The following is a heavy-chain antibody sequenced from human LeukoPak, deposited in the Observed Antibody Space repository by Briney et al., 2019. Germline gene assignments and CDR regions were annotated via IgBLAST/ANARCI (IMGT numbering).Heavy chain of an antibody. J-gene: IGHJ5*02. Sequence: GGSLRLSCAASGFTFSSYAMSWVRQAPGKGLEWVSAISGSGGSTYYADSVKGRFTISRDSSKNTLYLQMNSLRAEDTAVYYCAKDGVVEDFWSGLSWFDPWGQGTLVTVSS. CDR1: GFTFSSYA. V-gene: IGHV3-23*01. D-gene: IGHD3-3*01. CDR2: ISGSGGST. CDR3: AKDGVVEDFWSGLSWFDP.